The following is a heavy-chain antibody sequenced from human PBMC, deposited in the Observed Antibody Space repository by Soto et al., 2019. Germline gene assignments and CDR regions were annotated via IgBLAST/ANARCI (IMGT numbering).Heavy chain of an antibody. D-gene: IGHD4-17*01. V-gene: IGHV1-18*04. CDR2: ISAYNGNT. J-gene: IGHJ5*02. Sequence: AXVKVPCKASGYTFTSYGISWVRQAPGQGLEWMGWISAYNGNTNYAQKLQGRVTMTTDTSTSTAYMELRSLRSDDTAVYYCAMMSTVKGSPLDHWGQGTLVTVSS. CDR3: AMMSTVKGSPLDH. CDR1: GYTFTSYG.